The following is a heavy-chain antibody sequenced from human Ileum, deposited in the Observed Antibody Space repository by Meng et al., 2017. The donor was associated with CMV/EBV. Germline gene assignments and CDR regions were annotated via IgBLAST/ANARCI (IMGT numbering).Heavy chain of an antibody. J-gene: IGHJ6*02. CDR3: ARGYDSARALYYDGMDV. CDR2: ISSSSRNI. CDR1: GFALSPYY. D-gene: IGHD5-12*01. V-gene: IGHV3-21*01. Sequence: GESLKISCAASGFALSPYYMNWVRQAPGKGLEWVSAISSSSRNIYYADSVRGRFTISRDNAKSSLYLQMNNLRAEDAAFYYCARGYDSARALYYDGMDVWGQGTMVTVSS.